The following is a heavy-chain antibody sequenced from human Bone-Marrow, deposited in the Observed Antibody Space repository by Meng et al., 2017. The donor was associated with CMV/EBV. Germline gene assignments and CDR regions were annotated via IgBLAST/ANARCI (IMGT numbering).Heavy chain of an antibody. D-gene: IGHD6-13*01. CDR3: ARDPPVPTAGGFDY. Sequence: HLRLQEPGRVLLRPSGTVSLTSTVSGGSISSSSSYWGCIRQPPGKGLEWIGIIYYSGNTYYNPSLKSRVTISVDTSNNQFSLKLSSVTAADTAVYYCARDPPVPTAGGFDYWGQGTLVTVSS. CDR1: GGSISSSSSY. CDR2: IYYSGNT. J-gene: IGHJ4*02. V-gene: IGHV4-39*07.